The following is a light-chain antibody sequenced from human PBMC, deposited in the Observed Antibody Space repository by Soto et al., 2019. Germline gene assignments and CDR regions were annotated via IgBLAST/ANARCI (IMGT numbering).Light chain of an antibody. CDR3: QQSFSSPQIT. V-gene: IGKV1-39*01. J-gene: IGKJ5*01. CDR2: AAS. Sequence: DIQMTQSPSSLSASVGDRVTITCRASQSISNYLSWYQQKPGKAPKLLIYAASSMQSGVPSRFSGGGSGTDFTLTISSLQPEDFATYYCQQSFSSPQITFGQGTRLEIK. CDR1: QSISNY.